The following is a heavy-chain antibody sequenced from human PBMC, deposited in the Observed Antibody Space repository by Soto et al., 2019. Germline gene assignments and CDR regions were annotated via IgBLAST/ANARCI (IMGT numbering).Heavy chain of an antibody. CDR1: GGTFSSDT. V-gene: IGHV1-69*02. D-gene: IGHD5-12*01. CDR3: ARATSPLATLDY. CDR2: IIPIVDIV. Sequence: QVQLVQSGAEVKKPGSSVKVSCKASGGTFSSDTINWVRQAPGQGLEWMGRIIPIVDIVNSAQKFQGRVTLNADKSTSTAYMDLSSLRSEDTAVYYCARATSPLATLDYWGQGTLVTVSS. J-gene: IGHJ4*02.